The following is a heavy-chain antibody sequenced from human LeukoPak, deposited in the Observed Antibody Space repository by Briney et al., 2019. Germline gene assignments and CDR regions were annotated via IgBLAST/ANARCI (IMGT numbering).Heavy chain of an antibody. D-gene: IGHD3-3*01. V-gene: IGHV5-51*01. J-gene: IGHJ4*02. CDR2: IYPGDSDT. Sequence: ESLKISTKASADSFTSCCNGSWRQMPPKSLEWMGIIYPGDSDTRYNPSFQGQVTISADTSISTAYLQWSSLKASDTAMYYCARLSGHLDYWGQGTLATVSS. CDR3: ARLSGHLDY. CDR1: ADSFTSCC.